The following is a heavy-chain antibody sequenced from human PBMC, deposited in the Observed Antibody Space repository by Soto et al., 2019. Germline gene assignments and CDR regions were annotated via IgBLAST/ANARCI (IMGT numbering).Heavy chain of an antibody. J-gene: IGHJ5*02. CDR1: GFTFSSYW. D-gene: IGHD3-3*01. V-gene: IGHV3-74*01. CDR3: ARGDFWSGYYGRSWFDP. CDR2: INSDGSST. Sequence: EVQLVESGGGLVQPGGSLRLSCAASGFTFSSYWMHWVRQAPGKGLVWVSRINSDGSSTSYADSVKGRFTISRDNAKNTLYLRMNSLRAEDTAVYYCARGDFWSGYYGRSWFDPWGQGTLVTVSS.